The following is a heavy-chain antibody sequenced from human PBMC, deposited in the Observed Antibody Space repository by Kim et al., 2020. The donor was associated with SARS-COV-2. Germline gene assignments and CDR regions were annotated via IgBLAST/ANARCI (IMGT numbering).Heavy chain of an antibody. CDR3: ARGPWYCGGDCQNYGMDV. V-gene: IGHV1-69*13. Sequence: SVKVSCKASGGTFSSYAISWVRQAPGQGLEWMGGIIPIFGTANYAQKFQGRVTITADESTSTAYMELSSLRSEDTAVYYCARGPWYCGGDCQNYGMDVWGQGTTVTVSS. CDR2: IIPIFGTA. D-gene: IGHD2-21*02. CDR1: GGTFSSYA. J-gene: IGHJ6*02.